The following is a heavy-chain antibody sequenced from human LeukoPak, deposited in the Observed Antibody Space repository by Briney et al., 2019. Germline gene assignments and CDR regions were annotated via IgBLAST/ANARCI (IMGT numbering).Heavy chain of an antibody. Sequence: SETLSLTCAVYGGSFSGYYWSWIRQPPGKGLEWIGEINHSGSTNYNPSLKSRVTMSVDTSKNQFSLKLSSVTAADTAVYYCARERAGKVWYYYYMDVWGKGTTVTISS. CDR3: ARERAGKVWYYYYMDV. V-gene: IGHV4-34*01. CDR2: INHSGST. CDR1: GGSFSGYY. D-gene: IGHD4-23*01. J-gene: IGHJ6*03.